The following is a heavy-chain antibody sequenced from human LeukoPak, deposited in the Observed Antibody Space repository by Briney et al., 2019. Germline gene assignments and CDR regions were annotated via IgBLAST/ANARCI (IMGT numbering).Heavy chain of an antibody. J-gene: IGHJ4*02. V-gene: IGHV3-20*04. CDR3: ARNGIYSDYVTD. CDR2: INWNGGST. Sequence: PGGSLRLSCAASGFTVDDYGMSWVRQAPGKVLEWVSGINWNGGSTGYADSVKGRFTISRDNAKNSLYLQMNSLRAEDTALYYCARNGIYSDYVTDWGQGTLVTVSS. D-gene: IGHD4-11*01. CDR1: GFTVDDYG.